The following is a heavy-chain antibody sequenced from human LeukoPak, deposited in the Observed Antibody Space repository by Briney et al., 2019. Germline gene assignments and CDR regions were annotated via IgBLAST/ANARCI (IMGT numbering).Heavy chain of an antibody. CDR2: ISGSGGST. V-gene: IGHV3-23*01. CDR1: GFTFSSYA. J-gene: IGHJ4*02. D-gene: IGHD5-24*01. Sequence: PGGSLRPSCAASGFTFSSYAMSWVRQAPGKGLEWVSAISGSGGSTYYADSVKGRFTISRDNSKNTLYLQMNSLRAEDTAVYYCANAGGDGYNPVWYFDYWGQGTLVTVTS. CDR3: ANAGGDGYNPVWYFDY.